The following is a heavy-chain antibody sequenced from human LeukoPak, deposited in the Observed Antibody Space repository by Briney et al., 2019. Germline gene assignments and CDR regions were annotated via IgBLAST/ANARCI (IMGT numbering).Heavy chain of an antibody. CDR1: GYSFSSYW. CDR3: ARWRKGASGSFMFDY. CDR2: IYPGDSDI. D-gene: IGHD3-10*01. J-gene: IGHJ4*02. V-gene: IGHV5-51*01. Sequence: GESLKISCQGSGYSFSSYWLGWVRPMPGKGLEWMGIIYPGDSDIRYSPSFQGQVTISADEAITTAYLQWSSLKASDTAMYYCARWRKGASGSFMFDYWGQGTLVTVSS.